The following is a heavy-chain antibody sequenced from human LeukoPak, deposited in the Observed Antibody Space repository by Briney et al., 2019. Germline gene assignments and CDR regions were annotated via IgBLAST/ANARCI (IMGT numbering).Heavy chain of an antibody. D-gene: IGHD7-27*01. V-gene: IGHV3-11*04. CDR3: ARDYDAQLGTFDY. CDR1: GFTFSDYY. J-gene: IGHJ4*02. CDR2: ISNRVSYITTSGSTI. Sequence: GGSLRLSCAASGFTFSDYYMSWVRQAPGKGLEWVSYISNRVSYITTSGSTIYYADSVKGRFTISRDNAKNSVYLEMNSLRAEDTAVYYCARDYDAQLGTFDYWGQGTLVTVSS.